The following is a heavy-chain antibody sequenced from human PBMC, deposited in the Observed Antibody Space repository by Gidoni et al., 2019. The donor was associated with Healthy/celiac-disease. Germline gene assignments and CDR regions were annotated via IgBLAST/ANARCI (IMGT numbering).Heavy chain of an antibody. V-gene: IGHV1-69*01. D-gene: IGHD3-3*01. CDR1: GGTFSSYA. Sequence: QVQLVQSGAEVKKPGSSVKVSCKASGGTFSSYAISWVRQAPGQGLEWMGGIIPIFGTANYAQKFQGRVTITADESTSTAYMELSSLRSEDTAVYYCARDHLNRYYDFWSGYYSGWFDPWGQGTLVTVSS. CDR2: IIPIFGTA. J-gene: IGHJ5*02. CDR3: ARDHLNRYYDFWSGYYSGWFDP.